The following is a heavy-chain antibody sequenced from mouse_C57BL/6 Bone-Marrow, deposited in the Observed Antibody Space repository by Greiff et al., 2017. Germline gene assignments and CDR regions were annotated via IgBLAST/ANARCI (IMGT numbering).Heavy chain of an antibody. J-gene: IGHJ2*01. D-gene: IGHD1-1*01. V-gene: IGHV14-4*01. CDR2: IDPENGDT. Sequence: EVKLMESGAELVRPGASVKLSCTASGFNIKDDYMHWVKQRPERGLEWIGWIDPENGDTEYASKFQGKATITADTSSNTAYLQLSSLTSEDTAVYYCTSYSYGSSYFDYWGQGTTLTVSS. CDR3: TSYSYGSSYFDY. CDR1: GFNIKDDY.